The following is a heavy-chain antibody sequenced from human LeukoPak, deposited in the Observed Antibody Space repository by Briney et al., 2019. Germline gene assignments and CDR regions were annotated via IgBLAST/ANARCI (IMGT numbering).Heavy chain of an antibody. J-gene: IGHJ6*03. CDR2: ISSSSSYI. Sequence: GGSLRLSCTASGFTFSGSAMHWVRQASGKGLEWVSSISSSSSYIYYADSVKGRFTISRDNAKSSLYLQMNSLRAEDTAVYYCARAQSDFGVVTNYYMDVWGKGTTVTVSS. D-gene: IGHD3-3*01. CDR1: GFTFSGSA. V-gene: IGHV3-21*04. CDR3: ARAQSDFGVVTNYYMDV.